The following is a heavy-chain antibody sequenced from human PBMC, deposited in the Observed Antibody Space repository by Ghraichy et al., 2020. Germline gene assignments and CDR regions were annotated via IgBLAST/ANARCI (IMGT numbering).Heavy chain of an antibody. J-gene: IGHJ1*01. V-gene: IGHV1-2*02. CDR1: GYTFSGYY. CDR2: INPNSGGT. Sequence: ASVKVSCKASGYTFSGYYMHWVRQAPGQGLEWMGRINPNSGGTNYAQKFQGRVTMTRDTPINTVYMELITLRSDDTAVYYCARGWVAAGSGSLQHWGQGTLVRVSS. CDR3: ARGWVAAGSGSLQH. D-gene: IGHD6-19*01.